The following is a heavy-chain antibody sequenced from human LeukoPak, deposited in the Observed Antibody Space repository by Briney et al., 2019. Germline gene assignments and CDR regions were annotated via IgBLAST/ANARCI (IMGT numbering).Heavy chain of an antibody. CDR3: ARGHTVTTTADY. V-gene: IGHV4-34*01. J-gene: IGHJ4*02. CDR1: GGSFSGYY. Sequence: SETLSLTCAVYGGSFSGYYWSWIRQPPGRGLEWIGEINHSGSTNYNPSLKSRVTISVDTSKNQFSLKLSSVTAADTAVYYCARGHTVTTTADYWGQGTLVTVSS. D-gene: IGHD4-17*01. CDR2: INHSGST.